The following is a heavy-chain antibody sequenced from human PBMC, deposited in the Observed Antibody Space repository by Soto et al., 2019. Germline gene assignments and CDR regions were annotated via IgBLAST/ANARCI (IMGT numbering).Heavy chain of an antibody. V-gene: IGHV1-18*01. CDR3: ARGSTGEDLDP. D-gene: IGHD2-8*02. CDR2: ISAYNGNA. CDR1: GYTFYSSV. Sequence: VCCTSSGYTFYSSVIGLSLQAPGQGLEWMGWISAYNGNANYAQKLQGRVTMTTDTSTSTAYMELRSLRSDDTVVYYCARGSTGEDLDPWGQGTLVTVSS. J-gene: IGHJ5*02.